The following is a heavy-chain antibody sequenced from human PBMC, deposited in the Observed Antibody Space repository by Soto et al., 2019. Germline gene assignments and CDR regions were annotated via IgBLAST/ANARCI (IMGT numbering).Heavy chain of an antibody. D-gene: IGHD3-10*01. CDR3: ARAYYFGSGTSYTLYY. J-gene: IGHJ4*02. Sequence: GGSLRLSCAASGFTFSNYGMHWVRQAPGKGLEWVAVISDDGVSKYYADSVQGRFTISRDNSESALFLQMNSLRPDDTALYFCARAYYFGSGTSYTLYYWGQGTQVTVS. CDR1: GFTFSNYG. V-gene: IGHV3-30*03. CDR2: ISDDGVSK.